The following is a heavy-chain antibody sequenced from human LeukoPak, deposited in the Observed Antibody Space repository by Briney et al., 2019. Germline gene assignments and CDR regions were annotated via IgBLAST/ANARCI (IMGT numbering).Heavy chain of an antibody. CDR1: GYTFTNSW. CDR2: IYPGDSDA. V-gene: IGHV5-51*01. D-gene: IGHD3-9*01. CDR3: ARLGRDYDISTGYYLTYNFDY. Sequence: GESLKISCQASGYTFTNSWIGWVRQMPGKGLEYMGIIYPGDSDARYSPSFQGQVTISADKSISTAYLQWRSLKASDTAIYYCARLGRDYDISTGYYLTYNFDYWGQGTLVTVSS. J-gene: IGHJ4*02.